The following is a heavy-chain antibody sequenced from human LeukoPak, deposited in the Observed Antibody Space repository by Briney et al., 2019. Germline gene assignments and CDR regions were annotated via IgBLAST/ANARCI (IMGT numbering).Heavy chain of an antibody. CDR2: INHSGST. D-gene: IGHD5-24*01. J-gene: IGHJ4*02. CDR3: ASRSPDGYNSGY. Sequence: SETLSLTCAVYGGSFSGYYWSWIRQPPGKWLEWIGEINHSGSTNYNPSLKSRVTISVDTSKNQFSLKLSSVTAADTAVYYCASRSPDGYNSGYWGQGTLVTVSS. V-gene: IGHV4-34*01. CDR1: GGSFSGYY.